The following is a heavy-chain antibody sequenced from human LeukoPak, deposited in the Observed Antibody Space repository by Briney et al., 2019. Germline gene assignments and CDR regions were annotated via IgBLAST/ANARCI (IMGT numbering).Heavy chain of an antibody. V-gene: IGHV3-30*02. D-gene: IGHD2-2*01. CDR1: GFTFSSYG. CDR2: IRYDGSNK. Sequence: PGGSLRLSCAASGFTFSSYGMHWVRQAPGKGLEWVAFIRYDGSNKYYADSVKGRFTISRDNAKNSLYLQMNSLRAEDMAVYYCARGSSTSQYYFDYWGQGTLVTVSS. J-gene: IGHJ4*02. CDR3: ARGSSTSQYYFDY.